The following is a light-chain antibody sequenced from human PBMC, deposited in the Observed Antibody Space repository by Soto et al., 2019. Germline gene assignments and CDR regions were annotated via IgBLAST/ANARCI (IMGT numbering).Light chain of an antibody. Sequence: EIVLTQSPGTLSLSPGERATLSCRASQSVSSSYLAWYQQKLGQAPRLLIYGATSRATGIPDRFSGSGSGTDFTLTISRLETEDFAVYYCQQYRTFGQGTKVEIK. CDR1: QSVSSSY. CDR2: GAT. V-gene: IGKV3-20*01. J-gene: IGKJ1*01. CDR3: QQYRT.